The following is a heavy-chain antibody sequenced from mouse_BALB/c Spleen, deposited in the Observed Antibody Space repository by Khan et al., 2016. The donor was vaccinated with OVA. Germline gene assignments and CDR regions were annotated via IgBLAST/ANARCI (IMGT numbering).Heavy chain of an antibody. J-gene: IGHJ4*01. CDR2: IYYSGSI. CDR3: ARDGNYLDY. D-gene: IGHD2-1*01. Sequence: EVQLQESGPDLVKPSQSLSLTCTVTGYSITSGYSWHWIRQFPGNKLEWMGYIYYSGSIKYNPYFKSRISIAPNTSKNQFFLKLNSVTTEDTATYYCARDGNYLDYWGQGTSVTVPS. V-gene: IGHV3-1*02. CDR1: GYSITSGYS.